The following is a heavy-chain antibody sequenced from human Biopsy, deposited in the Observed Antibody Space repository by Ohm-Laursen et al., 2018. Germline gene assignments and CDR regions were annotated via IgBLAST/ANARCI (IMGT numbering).Heavy chain of an antibody. D-gene: IGHD4-17*01. CDR2: ISAYNGHT. CDR3: ARDPHGEGRDYGSYFDY. Sequence: ASVKVSCNVSGYPFITYGISWVRQAPGQGLEWMGWISAYNGHTKFGRKFQDRVTMTTDTSTTTAYMDLRSLRSDDTAVYYCARDPHGEGRDYGSYFDYWGQGTLVTVSS. CDR1: GYPFITYG. V-gene: IGHV1-18*01. J-gene: IGHJ4*02.